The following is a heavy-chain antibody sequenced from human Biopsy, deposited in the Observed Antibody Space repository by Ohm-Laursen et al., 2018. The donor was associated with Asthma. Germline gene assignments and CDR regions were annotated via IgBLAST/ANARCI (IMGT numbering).Heavy chain of an antibody. CDR1: GYTFNSAG. Sequence: ASVKVSCKTSGYTFNSAGITWVRQAPGQGLEWMGWISVYNGNTKVAQELQDRVTMITDTSTSTAYMELRSLRSDDTAVYFCARAVDYSHYYGIDVWGPGTTVTVS. D-gene: IGHD3-10*01. CDR3: ARAVDYSHYYGIDV. CDR2: ISVYNGNT. J-gene: IGHJ6*02. V-gene: IGHV1-18*01.